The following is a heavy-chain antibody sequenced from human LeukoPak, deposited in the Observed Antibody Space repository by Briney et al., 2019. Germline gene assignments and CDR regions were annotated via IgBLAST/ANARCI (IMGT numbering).Heavy chain of an antibody. CDR3: AKDVPPGGNPTYYYYYGMDV. Sequence: PGGSLRLSCAASGFTFSSHAMHWVRQALGKGLEWVSFISYDGSTKTYADSVKGRFTISRDKSKDTLYLQMNSLRAEDTAVYYCAKDVPPGGNPTYYYYYGMDVWGQGTTVTVSS. V-gene: IGHV3-30*02. CDR2: ISYDGSTK. J-gene: IGHJ6*02. D-gene: IGHD4-23*01. CDR1: GFTFSSHA.